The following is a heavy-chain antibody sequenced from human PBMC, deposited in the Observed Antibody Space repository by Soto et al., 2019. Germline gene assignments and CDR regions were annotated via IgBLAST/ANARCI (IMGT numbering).Heavy chain of an antibody. CDR1: GVTFSSYC. D-gene: IGHD3-22*01. J-gene: IGHJ4*02. Sequence: GGSLRLSCAASGVTFSSYCMHGVRKDPGKGLEWVAVISNDGSNKYYADSVKGRFTISRDNSKNTLYLQMNSLRAEDTAVYYCAKEWVYDSSGWSFDYWGQGTLVTVSS. V-gene: IGHV3-30*18. CDR2: ISNDGSNK. CDR3: AKEWVYDSSGWSFDY.